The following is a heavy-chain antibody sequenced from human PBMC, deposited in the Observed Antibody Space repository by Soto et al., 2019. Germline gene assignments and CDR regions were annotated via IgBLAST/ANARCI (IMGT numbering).Heavy chain of an antibody. Sequence: ASVKVSCKASGYTFTSYDINWVRQATGQGLEWMGWMNPNSGNTGYAQKFQGRVTMTRNTSISTAYMELSSLRSEDTAVYYCAREQQRTEWTEFDIWGQGTMVTVSS. CDR1: GYTFTSYD. J-gene: IGHJ3*02. D-gene: IGHD6-13*01. CDR2: MNPNSGNT. CDR3: AREQQRTEWTEFDI. V-gene: IGHV1-8*01.